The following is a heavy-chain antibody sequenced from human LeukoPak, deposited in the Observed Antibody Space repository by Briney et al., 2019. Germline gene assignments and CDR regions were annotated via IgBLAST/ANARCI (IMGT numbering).Heavy chain of an antibody. CDR1: GFTFSSYA. V-gene: IGHV3-49*04. CDR2: IRSKAYGGTT. J-gene: IGHJ4*02. CDR3: TRRLGQQLAD. Sequence: PGGSLRLSCAASGFTFSSYAMSWVRQAPGKGLEWVGSIRSKAYGGTTEYAASVKGRFTISRDDSKSIAYLQMNSLKTEDTAVYYCTRRLGQQLADWGQGTLVTVSS. D-gene: IGHD6-13*01.